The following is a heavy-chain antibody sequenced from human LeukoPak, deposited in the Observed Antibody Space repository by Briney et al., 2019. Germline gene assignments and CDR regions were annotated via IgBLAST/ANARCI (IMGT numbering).Heavy chain of an antibody. CDR2: IYYSGST. CDR1: GGSISSYY. J-gene: IGHJ4*02. Sequence: SETLSLTCTVSGGSISSYYWSWIRQPPGKGLEWIGYIYYSGSTNYNPSLKSRVTISVDTSKNQFSLKLSSVTAADTAVYYCARHRGDFDWLPYYFDYWGQGTLVTVSS. V-gene: IGHV4-59*08. CDR3: ARHRGDFDWLPYYFDY. D-gene: IGHD3-9*01.